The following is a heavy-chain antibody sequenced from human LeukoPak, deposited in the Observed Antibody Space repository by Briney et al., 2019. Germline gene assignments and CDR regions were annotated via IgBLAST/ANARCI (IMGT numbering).Heavy chain of an antibody. D-gene: IGHD3-22*01. Sequence: ASVKVSCKASGYTFTNYYMHWVRQAPGQGLEWMGIINPNDGSTSYAQKFQGRVTMTRDMSTSTVYMKLSSLRSEDTAVYYCAGDIPYDSSGYLLDHWGQGTLVTVSS. CDR3: AGDIPYDSSGYLLDH. J-gene: IGHJ4*02. CDR1: GYTFTNYY. V-gene: IGHV1-46*01. CDR2: INPNDGST.